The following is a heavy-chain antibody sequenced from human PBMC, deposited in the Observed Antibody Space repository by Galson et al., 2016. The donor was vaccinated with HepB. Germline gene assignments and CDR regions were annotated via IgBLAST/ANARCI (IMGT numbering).Heavy chain of an antibody. CDR3: ARQSCTGTRCFEDAVDS. CDR1: GYTISDYG. J-gene: IGHJ4*02. D-gene: IGHD2-2*01. Sequence: SVKVSCKASGYTISDYGISWVRQTPGQGLEWMGWISTKNGNPIYARKFQGRITMTTDTPRTTAYMELRSLKSDDTAVYYCARQSCTGTRCFEDAVDSWGQGTLGTASS. V-gene: IGHV1-18*01. CDR2: ISTKNGNP.